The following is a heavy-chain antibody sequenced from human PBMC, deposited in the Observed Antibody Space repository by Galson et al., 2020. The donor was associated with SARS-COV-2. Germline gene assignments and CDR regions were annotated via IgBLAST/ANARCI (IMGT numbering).Heavy chain of an antibody. CDR1: GGTFSSYA. CDR3: ARDPGDYYGSGSYYIN. CDR2: IIPIFGTA. V-gene: IGHV1-69*13. D-gene: IGHD3-10*01. Sequence: SVKVSCKASGGTFSSYAISWVRQAPGQGLEWMGGIIPIFGTANYAQKFQGRVKITADESTSTAYMELSSLRSEDTAVYYCARDPGDYYGSGSYYINWGQGTLVTVSS. J-gene: IGHJ4*02.